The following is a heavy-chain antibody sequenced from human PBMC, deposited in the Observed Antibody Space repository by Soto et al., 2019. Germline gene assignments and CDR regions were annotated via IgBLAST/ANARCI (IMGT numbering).Heavy chain of an antibody. V-gene: IGHV4-59*01. CDR3: ARGGEDYLEWLFNVHDYYYYYMDV. D-gene: IGHD3-3*01. CDR2: IYYSGST. Sequence: SETLSLTCTVSGGSISSYYWSWIRQPPGKGLEWIGYIYYSGSTNYNPSLKSRVTISVDTSKNQFSLKLSSVTAADTAVYYCARGGEDYLEWLFNVHDYYYYYMDVWGKGTTVTVSS. J-gene: IGHJ6*03. CDR1: GGSISSYY.